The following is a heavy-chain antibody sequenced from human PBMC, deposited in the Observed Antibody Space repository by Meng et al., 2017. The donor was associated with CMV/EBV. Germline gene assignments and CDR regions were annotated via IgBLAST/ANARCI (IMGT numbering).Heavy chain of an antibody. CDR2: INHSGST. J-gene: IGHJ5*02. CDR1: GGSFSGYY. D-gene: IGHD1/OR15-1a*01. CDR3: ARGLYNWNTGWFDP. Sequence: SQTLPLTCAVYGGSFSGYYWSWIRQPPGKGLEWIGEINHSGSTNYNPSLKSRVTISVDTSKNQFSLKLSSVTAADTAVYYCARGLYNWNTGWFDPWGQGTLVTVSS. V-gene: IGHV4-34*01.